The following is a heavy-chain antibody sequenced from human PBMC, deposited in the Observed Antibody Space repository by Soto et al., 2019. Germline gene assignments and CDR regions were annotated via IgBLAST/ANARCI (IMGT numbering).Heavy chain of an antibody. CDR2: IWYDGSNK. CDR3: ARAAKHLGELSLSRY. V-gene: IGHV3-33*01. D-gene: IGHD3-16*02. Sequence: PGGSLRLSCAASGFTFSSYGMHWVRQAPGKGLEWVAVIWYDGSNKYYADSVKGRFTISRDNSKNTLYLQMNSLRAEDTAVYYCARAAKHLGELSLSRYRGQGTPVTVSS. J-gene: IGHJ4*02. CDR1: GFTFSSYG.